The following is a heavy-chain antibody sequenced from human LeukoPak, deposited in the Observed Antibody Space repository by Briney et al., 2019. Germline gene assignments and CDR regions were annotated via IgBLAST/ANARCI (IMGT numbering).Heavy chain of an antibody. V-gene: IGHV3-33*01. J-gene: IGHJ4*02. D-gene: IGHD3-22*01. CDR2: IWYDGSNE. CDR1: GFTFRNYG. Sequence: QPGGSLRLSCVASGFTFRNYGMHWVRQAPGKGLEWVAVIWYDGSNEYYADSVKGRFTISRDTSKNTLYLQMNSLRAEDTAVYYCARAYYYDVSVTPDYWGQGTLVSVSS. CDR3: ARAYYYDVSVTPDY.